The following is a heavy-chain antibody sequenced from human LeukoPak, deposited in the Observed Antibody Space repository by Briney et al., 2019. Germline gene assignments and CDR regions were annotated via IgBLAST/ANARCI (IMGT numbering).Heavy chain of an antibody. CDR1: GYSFTSYW. Sequence: GESLKISCKGSGYSFTSYWIGWVRQMPGKGLEWMGIIYPGDSDTRYSPSFQGQVTISADKSISTAYLQRSSLKASDTAMYYCVRNAHCSSTSCYIWFDPWGQGTLVTVSS. CDR2: IYPGDSDT. J-gene: IGHJ5*02. D-gene: IGHD2-2*02. CDR3: VRNAHCSSTSCYIWFDP. V-gene: IGHV5-51*01.